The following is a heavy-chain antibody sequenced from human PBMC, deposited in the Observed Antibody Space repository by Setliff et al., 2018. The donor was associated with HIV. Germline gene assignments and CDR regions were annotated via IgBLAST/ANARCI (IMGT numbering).Heavy chain of an antibody. V-gene: IGHV4-61*02. J-gene: IGHJ4*02. CDR3: ARVSSGYDLDY. D-gene: IGHD5-12*01. CDR1: GGSINSGAYL. Sequence: SETLSLTCTVSGGSINSGAYLWAWIRQPAGKGLEWIGRIFRAGNATYNPSLKSRAILSVDTSQNQFSLQLKHVTAADTAIYYCARVSSGYDLDYWGQGTLVAVSS. CDR2: IFRAGNA.